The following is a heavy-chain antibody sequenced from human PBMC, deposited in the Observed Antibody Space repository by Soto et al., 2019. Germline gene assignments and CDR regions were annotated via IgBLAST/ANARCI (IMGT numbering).Heavy chain of an antibody. CDR1: GFSLSNARMG. V-gene: IGHV2-26*01. D-gene: IGHD3-22*01. CDR3: ARVNYDSSGYQFNYYYYYGMDV. Sequence: QVTLKESGPVLVKPTETLTLTCTVSGFSLSNARMGVSWIRQPPGKALEWLAHIFSNDEKSYSTSLKSRLTISKDTSKSQVVLTMTNMDPVDTATYYCARVNYDSSGYQFNYYYYYGMDVWGQGTTVTVSS. CDR2: IFSNDEK. J-gene: IGHJ6*02.